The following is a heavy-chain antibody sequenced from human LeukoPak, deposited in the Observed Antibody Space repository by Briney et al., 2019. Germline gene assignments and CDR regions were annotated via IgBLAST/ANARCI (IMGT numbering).Heavy chain of an antibody. J-gene: IGHJ6*02. D-gene: IGHD5-18*01. CDR3: AREGGTAMVTYYYYYGMDV. CDR2: ISSSGSTI. Sequence: GGSLRLSCAASGFTFSSYWMSWIRQAPGKGLEWVSYISSSGSTIYYADSVKGRFTIPRDNAKNSLYLQMNSLRAEDTAVYYCAREGGTAMVTYYYYYGMDVWGQGTTVTVSS. V-gene: IGHV3-11*01. CDR1: GFTFSSYW.